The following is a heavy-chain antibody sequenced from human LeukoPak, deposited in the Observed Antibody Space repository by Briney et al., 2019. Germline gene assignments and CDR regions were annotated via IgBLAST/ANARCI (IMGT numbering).Heavy chain of an antibody. J-gene: IGHJ4*02. V-gene: IGHV4-59*12. Sequence: SETLSLTCTVSGGSISSYYWSWIRQPPGKGLEWIGYIYYSGSTNYNPSLKSRVTISVDTSKNQFSLKLSSVTAADTAVYYCARSRRRYFDYWGQGTLVTVSS. CDR2: IYYSGST. CDR1: GGSISSYY. CDR3: ARSRRRYFDY.